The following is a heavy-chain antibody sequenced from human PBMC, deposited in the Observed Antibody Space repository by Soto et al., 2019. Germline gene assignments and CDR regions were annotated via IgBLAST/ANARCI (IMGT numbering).Heavy chain of an antibody. Sequence: EVQLLDSGGGLVQPGGSLRLSCAASGFSFSDYAMNWVRQAPGKGLEWVSEISATGGGTFYADFVKGRFTISRDNSKNTLYLHLTSLRDEDTARYYCAKASSAWYDSKSYYFDDWGPGTLVTVSS. D-gene: IGHD6-19*01. V-gene: IGHV3-23*01. CDR1: GFSFSDYA. J-gene: IGHJ4*02. CDR2: ISATGGGT. CDR3: AKASSAWYDSKSYYFDD.